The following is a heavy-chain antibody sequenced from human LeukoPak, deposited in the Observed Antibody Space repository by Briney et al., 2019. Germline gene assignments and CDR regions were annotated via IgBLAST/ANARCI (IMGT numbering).Heavy chain of an antibody. CDR3: ARAPTSTSHFDAFDI. J-gene: IGHJ3*02. Sequence: PSETLSLTCAVYGGSFSGYYWSWIRPPPGKGLEWIGEINHSGSTNYNPSLKSRVTISVDTSKNQFSLKLSSVTAADTAVYYCARAPTSTSHFDAFDIWGQGTMVTVSS. CDR2: INHSGST. V-gene: IGHV4-34*01. CDR1: GGSFSGYY. D-gene: IGHD2-2*01.